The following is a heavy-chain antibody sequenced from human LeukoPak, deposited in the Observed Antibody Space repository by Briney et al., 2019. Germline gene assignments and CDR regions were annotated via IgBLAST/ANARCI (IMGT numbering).Heavy chain of an antibody. J-gene: IGHJ3*02. CDR2: IYYSGST. Sequence: PSETLSLTCSVSGGSISSYYWSWIRQPPGKGLEWIGSIYYSGSTNYNPSLKSRVTISVDTSKNQFSLKLSSVTAADTAVYYCARDLYDSSGYYYSSTHAFDIWGQGTMVTVSS. CDR3: ARDLYDSSGYYYSSTHAFDI. D-gene: IGHD3-22*01. CDR1: GGSISSYY. V-gene: IGHV4-59*01.